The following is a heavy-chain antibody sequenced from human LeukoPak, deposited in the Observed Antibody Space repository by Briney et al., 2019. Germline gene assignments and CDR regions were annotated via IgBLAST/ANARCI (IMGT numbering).Heavy chain of an antibody. V-gene: IGHV3-9*01. CDR2: ISWNSGSI. D-gene: IGHD2-2*01. Sequence: GGSLRLSCAASGFTFDDYAMHWVRHAPGKGLEWVSGISWNSGSIGYADSVKGRVIISRDNSKNTLYLEMKSLRAEDTALYFCAQDGYCSSAHCYTGAIEMWGQGTMVTVS. J-gene: IGHJ3*02. CDR3: AQDGYCSSAHCYTGAIEM. CDR1: GFTFDDYA.